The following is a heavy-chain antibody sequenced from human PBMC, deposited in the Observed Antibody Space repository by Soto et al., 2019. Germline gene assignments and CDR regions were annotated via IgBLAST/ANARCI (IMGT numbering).Heavy chain of an antibody. CDR1: GGSISSGGYY. J-gene: IGHJ4*02. Sequence: PSETLSLTCTVSGGSISSGGYYWSWIRQHPGKGLEWIGYIYYSGSTYYNPSLKSRVTISVDTSKNQFSLKLSSVTAADTAVYYCARTPYSSGSGFDYWGQGTLVPVSS. V-gene: IGHV4-31*03. D-gene: IGHD6-25*01. CDR3: ARTPYSSGSGFDY. CDR2: IYYSGST.